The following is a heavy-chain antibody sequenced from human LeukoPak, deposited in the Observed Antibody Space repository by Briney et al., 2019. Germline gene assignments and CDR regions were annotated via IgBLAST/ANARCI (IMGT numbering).Heavy chain of an antibody. CDR3: ARDYYGTESLPAY. D-gene: IGHD3-10*01. V-gene: IGHV1-69*13. Sequence: GASVKVSCKASGGTFSSYAISWVRQAPGQGLEWMGGIIPIFGTANYAQKFQGRVTITADESTSTAYMELSSLRSEDTAVYYCARDYYGTESLPAYWGQGTLVTVSS. J-gene: IGHJ4*02. CDR1: GGTFSSYA. CDR2: IIPIFGTA.